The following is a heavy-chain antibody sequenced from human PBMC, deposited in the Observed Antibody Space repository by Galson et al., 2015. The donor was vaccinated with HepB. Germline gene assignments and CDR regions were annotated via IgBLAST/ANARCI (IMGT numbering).Heavy chain of an antibody. CDR2: INHDSTAI. J-gene: IGHJ4*02. CDR3: ARDFSWASDY. Sequence: SLRLSCAASGFTFSSHGMNWVRQAPGKGLVWVAHINHDSTAIYYADSVKGRFTISRDNAKNSLHLQMSSLRDEDTAVYYCARDFSWASDYWGQGTLVTVSS. CDR1: GFTFSSHG. D-gene: IGHD3-3*01. V-gene: IGHV3-48*02.